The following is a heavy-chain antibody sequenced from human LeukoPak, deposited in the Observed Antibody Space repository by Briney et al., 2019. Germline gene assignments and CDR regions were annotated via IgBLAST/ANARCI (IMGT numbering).Heavy chain of an antibody. CDR3: TSGSYFYFAY. V-gene: IGHV3-73*01. D-gene: IGHD1-26*01. J-gene: IGHJ4*02. Sequence: PGRSLRFSCAASGFTFRNYAMHWVRQASGQGLGWVGRITTKPNNYATAYAASVKGRFTISRDDSKNTPYLQMDSLKTEDTAVYYCTSGSYFYFAYRGQGTLVTVSS. CDR2: ITTKPNNYAT. CDR1: GFTFRNYA.